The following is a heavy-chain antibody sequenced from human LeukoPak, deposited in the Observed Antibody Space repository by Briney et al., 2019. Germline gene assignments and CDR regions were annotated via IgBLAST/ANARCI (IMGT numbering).Heavy chain of an antibody. CDR3: AKGLGGYYYYMDV. V-gene: IGHV3-9*03. D-gene: IGHD3-16*01. Sequence: GGSLRLSCAASGFTFDDYAMHWVWQAPGKGLEWVSGISWNSGSIGYADSVKGRFTISRDNAKNSLYLQMNSLRAEDMALYYCAKGLGGYYYYMDVWGKGTTVTVSS. CDR1: GFTFDDYA. J-gene: IGHJ6*03. CDR2: ISWNSGSI.